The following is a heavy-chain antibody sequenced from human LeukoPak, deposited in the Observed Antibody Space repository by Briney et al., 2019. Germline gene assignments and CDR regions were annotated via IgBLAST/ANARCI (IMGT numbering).Heavy chain of an antibody. V-gene: IGHV4-34*01. J-gene: IGHJ4*01. CDR2: INHSGST. Sequence: SETLSLTCAVYGGSFSGYYWSWIRQPPGKGLEWIGEINHSGSTNYNPSLKSRVTISVDTSKNQFSLTLSSVTAADTAIYYCARRATSGNYQMLHFDSWGQGILVTVSS. D-gene: IGHD2-2*01. CDR1: GGSFSGYY. CDR3: ARRATSGNYQMLHFDS.